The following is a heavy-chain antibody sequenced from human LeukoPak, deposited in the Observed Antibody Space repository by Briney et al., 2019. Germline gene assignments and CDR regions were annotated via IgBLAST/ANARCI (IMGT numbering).Heavy chain of an antibody. CDR1: VFTFRRYG. CDR2: ISGSGGST. CDR3: ARAPFDAFDI. J-gene: IGHJ3*02. Sequence: GGSLRLSCAASVFTFRRYGMSWVRQAPGKGLEWVSAISGSGGSTYYADSVKGRFTISRDNSKNTLYLQMNSLRAEDTAVYYCARAPFDAFDIWGQGTMVTVSS. V-gene: IGHV3-23*01.